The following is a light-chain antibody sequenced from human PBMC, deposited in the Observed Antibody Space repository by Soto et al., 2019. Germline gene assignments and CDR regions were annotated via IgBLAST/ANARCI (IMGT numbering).Light chain of an antibody. CDR1: QSVSSY. V-gene: IGKV3-11*01. J-gene: IGKJ1*01. Sequence: EIVLTQSPATLSLSPGERDTLSCRASQSVSSYLAWYQQKPGQAPRLLIYDASNRATGFPARFSGSGSGTDFILTISSLEPEDFAVYYCQQRSNWWTFGQGTKVDIK. CDR3: QQRSNWWT. CDR2: DAS.